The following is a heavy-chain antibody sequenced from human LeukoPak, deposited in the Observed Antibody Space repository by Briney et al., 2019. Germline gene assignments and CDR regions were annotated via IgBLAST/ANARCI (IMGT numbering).Heavy chain of an antibody. Sequence: GASVKVSCKASGYTFTSYSMQWVRQAPGQGLEWMGIINPSGDSTSYTQKLQGRLTMTRDTSTNTVYMELSSVTAADTAVYYCAKAGWRGGGTFHEFDPWGQGTLVTVSS. V-gene: IGHV1-46*01. J-gene: IGHJ5*02. D-gene: IGHD3-16*01. CDR3: AKAGWRGGGTFHEFDP. CDR2: INPSGDST. CDR1: GYTFTSYS.